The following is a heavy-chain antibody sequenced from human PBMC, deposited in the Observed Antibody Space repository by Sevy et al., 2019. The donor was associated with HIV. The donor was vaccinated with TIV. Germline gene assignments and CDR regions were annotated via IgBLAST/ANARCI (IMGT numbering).Heavy chain of an antibody. CDR1: GGSFSGYY. V-gene: IGHV4-34*01. Sequence: SETLSLTCAVYGGSFSGYYWSWIRQPPGKGLEWIGETNHSGSTNYNPSLKSRVTISVDTSKNQFSLKLSSVTAADTAVYYCARDRNWGPDYYYYYGMDVWGQGTTVTVS. J-gene: IGHJ6*02. D-gene: IGHD7-27*01. CDR2: TNHSGST. CDR3: ARDRNWGPDYYYYYGMDV.